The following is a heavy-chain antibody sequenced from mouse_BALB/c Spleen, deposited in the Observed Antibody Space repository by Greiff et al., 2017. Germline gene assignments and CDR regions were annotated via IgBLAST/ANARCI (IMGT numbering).Heavy chain of an antibody. CDR1: GFTFSSYT. Sequence: LMESGGGLVKPGGSLKLSCAASGFTFSSYTMSWVRQTPEKRLEWVATISSGGSYTYYPDSVKGRFTISRDNAKNTLYLQMSSLKSEDTAMYYCAREANYGSSYFDYWGQGTTLTVSS. D-gene: IGHD1-1*01. J-gene: IGHJ2*01. V-gene: IGHV5-6-4*01. CDR2: ISSGGSYT. CDR3: AREANYGSSYFDY.